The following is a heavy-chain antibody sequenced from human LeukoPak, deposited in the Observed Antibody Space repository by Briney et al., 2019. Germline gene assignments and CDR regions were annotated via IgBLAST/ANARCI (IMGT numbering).Heavy chain of an antibody. CDR2: ISGSGSST. V-gene: IGHV3-23*01. CDR1: GFTFSTYA. D-gene: IGHD2-15*01. Sequence: GGSLRLSCAASGFTFSTYAMSWVRQAPGKGLEWVSAISGSGSSTYYADSVKGRFTISRDNPKNMLYLQMNSLRAEDTAVYYCAKIGALVVAAKFDYWGQGTLVTVSS. J-gene: IGHJ4*02. CDR3: AKIGALVVAAKFDY.